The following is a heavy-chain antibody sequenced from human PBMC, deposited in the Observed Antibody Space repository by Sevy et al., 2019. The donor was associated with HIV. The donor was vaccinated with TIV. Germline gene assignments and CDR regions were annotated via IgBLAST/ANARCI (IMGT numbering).Heavy chain of an antibody. CDR1: GYTFTSYA. CDR3: ARPRGWEWQQLGSSFDY. J-gene: IGHJ4*02. CDR2: INTNTGNP. D-gene: IGHD6-13*01. V-gene: IGHV7-4-1*02. Sequence: LNKRRASVKVSCKASGYTFTSYAMNWVRQAPGQGLEWMGWINTNTGNPTYAQGFTGRFVFSLDTSVSTAYLQISSLKAEDTAVYYCARPRGWEWQQLGSSFDYWGQGTLVTVSS.